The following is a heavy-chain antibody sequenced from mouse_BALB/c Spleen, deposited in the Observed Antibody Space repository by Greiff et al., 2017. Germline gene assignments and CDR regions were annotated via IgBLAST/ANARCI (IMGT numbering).Heavy chain of an antibody. CDR2: ILPGSGST. CDR1: GYTFSSYW. V-gene: IGHV1-9*01. D-gene: IGHD2-2*01. Sequence: QVQLKQSGAELMKPGASVKISCKATGYTFSSYWIEWVKQRPGHGLEWIGEILPGSGSTNYNEKFKGKATFTADTSSNTAYMQLSSLTSEDSAVYYCARWGRNEGLPSSGYWGQGTTLTVSS. CDR3: ARWGRNEGLPSSGY. J-gene: IGHJ2*01.